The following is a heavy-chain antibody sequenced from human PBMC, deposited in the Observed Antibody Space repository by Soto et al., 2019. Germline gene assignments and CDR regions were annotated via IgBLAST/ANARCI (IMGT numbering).Heavy chain of an antibody. Sequence: QVQLQQWGAGLLKPSETLSLTCAVYGGSFSGYYWSWIRQPPGKGLEWIGEINHSGSTNYNPSLKSRVTISVDTSKNQFSLKLSSVTAADMAVYYCARDRGDSSSWFDYWGQGTLVTVSS. CDR2: INHSGST. CDR1: GGSFSGYY. D-gene: IGHD6-13*01. J-gene: IGHJ4*02. V-gene: IGHV4-34*01. CDR3: ARDRGDSSSWFDY.